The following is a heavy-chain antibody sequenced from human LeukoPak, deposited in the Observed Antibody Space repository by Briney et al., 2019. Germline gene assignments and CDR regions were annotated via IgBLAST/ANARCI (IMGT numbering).Heavy chain of an antibody. CDR3: ARVRITMVRGAHNWFDP. CDR2: INRSGSI. V-gene: IGHV4-34*01. Sequence: SETLSLTCAGYGGSLSGDYWNWIRQPPGKGLEWIGEINRSGSINYSPSLKSRVTISLDTSNSQFSLKLSSVTAADTAVYYCARVRITMVRGAHNWFDPWGQGTLVTVSS. CDR1: GGSLSGDY. D-gene: IGHD3-10*01. J-gene: IGHJ5*02.